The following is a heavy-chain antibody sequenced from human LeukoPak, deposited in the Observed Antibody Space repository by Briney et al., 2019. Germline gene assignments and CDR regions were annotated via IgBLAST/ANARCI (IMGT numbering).Heavy chain of an antibody. CDR1: GYTFTGYY. CDR3: ARSPHILTGENFDY. CDR2: IKPNHGDT. V-gene: IGHV1-2*02. J-gene: IGHJ4*02. D-gene: IGHD3-9*01. Sequence: ASVKVSCKASGYTFTGYYMHWVRQAPGQGLEWMGWIKPNHGDTNYAQKFQDRVSMTRDTSISTAYMHLSRLRSAATAVYYCARSPHILTGENFDYWGQGTLLTVSS.